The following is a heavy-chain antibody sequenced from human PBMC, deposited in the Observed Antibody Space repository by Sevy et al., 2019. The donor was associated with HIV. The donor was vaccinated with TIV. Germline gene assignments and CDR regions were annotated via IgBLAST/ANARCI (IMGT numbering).Heavy chain of an antibody. Sequence: GGSLRLSCAASGFTFDDYAMHWVRQGPGKGLEWVSGIGWRGFGIGYADSVKGRFTISRDNAKNSLYLQMNMLRPEDTALYYCVKDKSAEARRGAFDYWGQGTLVTVSS. J-gene: IGHJ4*02. CDR2: IGWRGFGI. CDR1: GFTFDDYA. CDR3: VKDKSAEARRGAFDY. D-gene: IGHD1-26*01. V-gene: IGHV3-9*01.